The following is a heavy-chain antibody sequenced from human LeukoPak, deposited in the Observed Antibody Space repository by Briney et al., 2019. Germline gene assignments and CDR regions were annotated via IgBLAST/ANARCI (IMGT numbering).Heavy chain of an antibody. V-gene: IGHV3-74*01. J-gene: IGHJ4*02. CDR1: GFIFSRSW. CDR2: ISSDGSTT. Sequence: GGSLRLACAASGFIFSRSWMHWVRQPPRKGLVWVSHISSDGSTTRYADSVKGRLTISRDNAKNTLYLQVNSLRAEDTAVYYCAREEYYYMNWGQGAQVTVSS. D-gene: IGHD3-22*01. CDR3: AREEYYYMN.